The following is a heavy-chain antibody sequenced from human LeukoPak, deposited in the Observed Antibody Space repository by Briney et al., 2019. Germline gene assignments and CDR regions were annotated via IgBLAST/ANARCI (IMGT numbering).Heavy chain of an antibody. J-gene: IGHJ3*02. CDR1: GFIFSNYW. CDR2: IKKDGSEK. CDR3: ARAHVTGVDAFDI. D-gene: IGHD2-21*02. V-gene: IGHV3-7*01. Sequence: GGSLRLSCPASGFIFSNYWMSWVRQAPGKGLEGVANIKKDGSEKYYVDSVKGRFTISRDNTKNSLYLEMNSLRAEDTAVYYCARAHVTGVDAFDIWGQGTMVTVSS.